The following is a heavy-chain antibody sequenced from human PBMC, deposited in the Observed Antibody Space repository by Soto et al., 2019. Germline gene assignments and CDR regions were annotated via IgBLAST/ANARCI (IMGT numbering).Heavy chain of an antibody. D-gene: IGHD3-22*01. CDR2: IIPIFGTA. J-gene: IGHJ4*02. Sequence: QVQLVQSGAEVKKPGSSVKVSCKASGGTFSSYAISWVRQAPGQGLEWMGGIIPIFGTANYAQKFQGRAKITEDEATSTAYMELSSLRSEDTAVYYCARDVVGSSGSVFTAYLSWSWGQGTLVTVSS. V-gene: IGHV1-69*12. CDR1: GGTFSSYA. CDR3: ARDVVGSSGSVFTAYLSWS.